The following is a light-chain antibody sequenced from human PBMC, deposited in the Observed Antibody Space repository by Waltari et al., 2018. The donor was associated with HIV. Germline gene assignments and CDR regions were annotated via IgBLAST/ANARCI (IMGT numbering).Light chain of an antibody. CDR1: KLGNRF. CDR2: QDS. J-gene: IGLJ1*01. Sequence: DLSQPASVSVSPGQTATVTCSGDKLGNRFVCWYRQKSGQSPELIIYQDSRRPSGISDRFSGSTSGNKATLTIRGTQSIDEGDYYWQAWDSNTVVFGSGTRVTVL. CDR3: QAWDSNTVV. V-gene: IGLV3-1*01.